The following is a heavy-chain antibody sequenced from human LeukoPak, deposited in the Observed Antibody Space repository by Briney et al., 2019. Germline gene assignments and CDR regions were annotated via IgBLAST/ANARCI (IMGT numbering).Heavy chain of an antibody. CDR2: VSAYNGHT. CDR1: GYTFTSYG. Sequence: ASVKVSCKASGYTFTSYGITWVRQAPGQGLEWMGWVSAYNGHTNYAQKFQGRVTMTTDTSTSTAYMELWSLRSDDTAIYYCARGRQWLPADYWGQGTLVTDSS. D-gene: IGHD6-19*01. J-gene: IGHJ4*02. CDR3: ARGRQWLPADY. V-gene: IGHV1-18*01.